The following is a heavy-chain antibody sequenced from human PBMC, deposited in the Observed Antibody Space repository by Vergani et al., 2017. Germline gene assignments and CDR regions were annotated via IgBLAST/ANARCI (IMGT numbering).Heavy chain of an antibody. CDR3: ARDLRKGVRRYYYDSSGYYD. CDR2: INWNGGST. D-gene: IGHD3-22*01. Sequence: EVQLVESGGGVVRPGGSLRLSCAASGFTFDDYGMSWVRQAPGKGLEWVSGINWNGGSTGYADSVKGRFTISRDNAKNSLYLQMNSLRAEDTALYYCARDLRKGVRRYYYDSSGYYDWGQGTLVTDSS. CDR1: GFTFDDYG. V-gene: IGHV3-20*04. J-gene: IGHJ4*02.